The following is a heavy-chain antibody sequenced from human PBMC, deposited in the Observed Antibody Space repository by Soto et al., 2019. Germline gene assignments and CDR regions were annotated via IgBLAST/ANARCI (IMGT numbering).Heavy chain of an antibody. D-gene: IGHD2-15*01. CDR1: GGSISSGGYY. J-gene: IGHJ5*02. CDR3: ARGIVVVVAATLNWFDP. V-gene: IGHV4-31*03. Sequence: SETLSLTCTVSGGSISSGGYYWSWIRQHPGKGLEWIGYIYYSGSTYYNPSLKSRVTISVDTSKNQFSLKLSSVTAADTAVYYCARGIVVVVAATLNWFDPWGQRTLVTVSS. CDR2: IYYSGST.